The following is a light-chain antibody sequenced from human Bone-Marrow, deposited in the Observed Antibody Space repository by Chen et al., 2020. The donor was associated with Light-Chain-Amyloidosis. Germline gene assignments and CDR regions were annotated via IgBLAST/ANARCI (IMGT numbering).Light chain of an antibody. Sequence: NFMLTQPHSVSDSPGTTVIISCTRSSGSIATNYVQWSQQRPGSSPTTVIYEDDQRPSGVPDRFSGSIDRSSNSASLTISGLKTEDEADYYCQSYQGSSQGVFGGGTKLTVL. V-gene: IGLV6-57*01. J-gene: IGLJ3*02. CDR3: QSYQGSSQGV. CDR2: EDD. CDR1: SGSIATNY.